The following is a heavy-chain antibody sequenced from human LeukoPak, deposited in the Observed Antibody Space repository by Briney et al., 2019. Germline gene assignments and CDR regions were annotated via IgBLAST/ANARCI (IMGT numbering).Heavy chain of an antibody. CDR3: ARDLSRRGMDV. Sequence: GGSLRLSCAASGFTFSSYSMNWVRQAPGKGREWVSSISSSSSYIYYADSVKGRFTISRDNAKNSLYLQMNSLRAEDTAVYYCARDLSRRGMDVWGKGTTVTVSS. J-gene: IGHJ6*04. CDR2: ISSSSSYI. V-gene: IGHV3-21*01. CDR1: GFTFSSYS.